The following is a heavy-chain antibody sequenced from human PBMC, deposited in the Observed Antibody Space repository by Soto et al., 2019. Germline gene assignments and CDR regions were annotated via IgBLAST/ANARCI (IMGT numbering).Heavy chain of an antibody. J-gene: IGHJ4*02. V-gene: IGHV3-11*01. CDR1: GFTFSDYY. CDR3: ARDEGPRSGYSSSWQAIDY. Sequence: GGSLRLSCAASGFTFSDYYMSWIRQAPGKGLEWVSYISSSGSTIYYADYVKGRFTISRDNAKNSLYLQMNSLRAEDTAVYYCARDEGPRSGYSSSWQAIDYWGQGTLVTVSS. D-gene: IGHD6-13*01. CDR2: ISSSGSTI.